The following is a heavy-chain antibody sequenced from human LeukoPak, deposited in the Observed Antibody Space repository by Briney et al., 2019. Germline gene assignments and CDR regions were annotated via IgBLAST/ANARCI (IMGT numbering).Heavy chain of an antibody. CDR3: ARDGEWELPLDY. Sequence: PGGSLRLSCAASGFTFSSYGMHWVRQAPGKGLEWVAVISYDGSNKYYADSVKGRFTISRDNAKNSLYLQMNSLRAEDTAVYYCARDGEWELPLDYWGQGTLVTVSS. V-gene: IGHV3-30*03. J-gene: IGHJ4*02. CDR2: ISYDGSNK. D-gene: IGHD1-26*01. CDR1: GFTFSSYG.